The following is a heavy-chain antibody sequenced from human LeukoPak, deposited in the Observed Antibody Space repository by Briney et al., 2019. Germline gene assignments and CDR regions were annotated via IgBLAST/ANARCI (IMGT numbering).Heavy chain of an antibody. J-gene: IGHJ4*02. CDR3: TSNLGRIDY. Sequence: PGGSLRLSCAASGFPFSSYWMHWVRQAPGKGLVWVSRIDTDGSSTNYADSVKGRFTISRDNAKNTLYLQMNSLRAEDTAVYYCTSNLGRIDYWGQGTLVTVSS. CDR2: IDTDGSST. CDR1: GFPFSSYW. V-gene: IGHV3-74*01. D-gene: IGHD1-26*01.